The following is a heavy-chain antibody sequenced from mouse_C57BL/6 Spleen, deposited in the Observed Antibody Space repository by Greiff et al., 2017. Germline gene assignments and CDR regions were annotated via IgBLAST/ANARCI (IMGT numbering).Heavy chain of an antibody. CDR2: IDPSDSYT. CDR3: ARNRGYYSYVDY. Sequence: LQESGAELVMPGASVKLSCKASGYTFTSYWMHWVKQRPGQGLEWIGEIDPSDSYTNYNQKFKGKSTLTVDKSSSTAYMQLSSLTSEDSAVYYCARNRGYYSYVDYWGQGTTLTVSS. D-gene: IGHD2-3*01. V-gene: IGHV1-69*01. CDR1: GYTFTSYW. J-gene: IGHJ2*01.